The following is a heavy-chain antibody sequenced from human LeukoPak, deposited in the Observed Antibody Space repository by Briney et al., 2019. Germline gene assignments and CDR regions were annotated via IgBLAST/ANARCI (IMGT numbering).Heavy chain of an antibody. Sequence: GGSLRLSCAASGFTFSSYAMHWVRQAPGKGLEWVAVISYDGSNKYYADSVKGRFTISRDTSKNILSLQLNGLRAEDTAVYYCARGGGYYPIDYWGQGTLVTVSS. CDR3: ARGGGYYPIDY. CDR2: ISYDGSNK. J-gene: IGHJ4*02. V-gene: IGHV3-30*14. D-gene: IGHD2-15*01. CDR1: GFTFSSYA.